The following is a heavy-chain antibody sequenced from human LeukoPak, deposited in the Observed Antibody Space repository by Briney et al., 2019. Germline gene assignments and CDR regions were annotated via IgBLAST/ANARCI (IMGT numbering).Heavy chain of an antibody. CDR3: ARDRGNQRGYYYYYMDV. J-gene: IGHJ6*03. Sequence: GGSLRLSCAASGFTFSSYWMSWVRQAPGKGLEWVANINQDGTEKYYVDSVKGRFTISRDNAKNSLYLQMNSLRAEDTAVYYCARDRGNQRGYYYYYMDVWGKGTTVTVSS. CDR2: INQDGTEK. D-gene: IGHD1-14*01. CDR1: GFTFSSYW. V-gene: IGHV3-7*01.